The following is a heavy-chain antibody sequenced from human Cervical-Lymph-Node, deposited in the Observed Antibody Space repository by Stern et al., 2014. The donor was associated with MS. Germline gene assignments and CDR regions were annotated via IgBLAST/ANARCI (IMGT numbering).Heavy chain of an antibody. CDR2: IWYDGSNP. V-gene: IGHV3-33*01. D-gene: IGHD6-13*01. CDR1: GFSFSRYA. J-gene: IGHJ4*02. Sequence: DPLVESGGGVVHPGRSLRLSCAASGFSFSRYAMHWVRQAPGKGLAWVALIWYDGSNPYYADSVTGRFTISRDNFKNTLYLQMNSLRAEDTAVYYCASAYSCSHYYFDYWGQGTLVTVAS. CDR3: ASAYSCSHYYFDY.